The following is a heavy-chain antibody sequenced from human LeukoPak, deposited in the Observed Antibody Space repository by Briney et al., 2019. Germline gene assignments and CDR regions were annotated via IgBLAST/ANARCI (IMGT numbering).Heavy chain of an antibody. J-gene: IGHJ4*02. CDR2: VGTDSDT. CDR1: GFTFRTSA. V-gene: IGHV3-23*01. D-gene: IGHD6-13*01. Sequence: GGSLRLSCAASGFTFRTSAFSWVRQSPGRGLEWVSTVGTDSDTYYADSVKGRFTISRDNSKNPVYLQMTGLRADDTAVYYCAKKTPGIHPFDSWGQGTLVTVSP. CDR3: AKKTPGIHPFDS.